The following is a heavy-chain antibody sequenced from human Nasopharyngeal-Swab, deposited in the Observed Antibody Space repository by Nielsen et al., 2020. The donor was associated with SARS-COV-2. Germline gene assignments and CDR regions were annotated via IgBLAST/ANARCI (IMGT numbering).Heavy chain of an antibody. Sequence: VRQMPGKGLEWVAVISYDGSNKYYADSVKGRFTISRDNSKNTLYLQMNSLRAEDTAVYYCAKDVRIDVLRYFDWPIANYWGQGTLVTVSS. D-gene: IGHD3-9*01. CDR3: AKDVRIDVLRYFDWPIANY. J-gene: IGHJ4*02. CDR2: ISYDGSNK. V-gene: IGHV3-30*18.